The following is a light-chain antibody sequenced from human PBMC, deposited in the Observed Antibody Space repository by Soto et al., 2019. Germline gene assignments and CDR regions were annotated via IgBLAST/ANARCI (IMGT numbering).Light chain of an antibody. J-gene: IGKJ4*01. Sequence: EIVLTQSPDTLSLSPGERATLSCRASQSVRSNYLAWYQQKPGQAPRFLIYDASSRATGIPDRFSGSGSGKDFPLTISRLEPEDFAVYYCQQYGSSPLTFGGGTKVEIK. CDR3: QQYGSSPLT. CDR1: QSVRSNY. CDR2: DAS. V-gene: IGKV3-20*01.